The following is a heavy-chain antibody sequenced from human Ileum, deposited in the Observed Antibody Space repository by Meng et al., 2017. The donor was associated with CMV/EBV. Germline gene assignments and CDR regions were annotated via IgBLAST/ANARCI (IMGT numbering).Heavy chain of an antibody. CDR2: IYPKNGDT. J-gene: IGHJ4*02. Sequence: ASVKVSCKTSGYTFTDYHLHWVRQAPGLGLEWVGLIYPKNGDTDYGHRFQGRVTMTSDTSINTVYMELSRLTSDDTAVYYCVRENWYFENWGQGTRVTCYS. V-gene: IGHV1-2*02. CDR3: VRENWYFEN. D-gene: IGHD1-1*01. CDR1: GYTFTDYH.